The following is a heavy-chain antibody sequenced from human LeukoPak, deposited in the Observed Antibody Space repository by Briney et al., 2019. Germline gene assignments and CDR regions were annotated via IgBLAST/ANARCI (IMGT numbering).Heavy chain of an antibody. Sequence: GGSLRLSCEAPGLTFDDYTMHWVRQVPGKGLEWVSLISWDGDMRQYADSVKGRFTISRDNSQNSPFLQMNSLTTGDSGLYHCAKDMGRVVGGSWGNYMDVWGKGTTVIV. CDR1: GLTFDDYT. CDR3: AKDMGRVVGGSWGNYMDV. V-gene: IGHV3-43*01. D-gene: IGHD1-26*01. J-gene: IGHJ6*03. CDR2: ISWDGDMR.